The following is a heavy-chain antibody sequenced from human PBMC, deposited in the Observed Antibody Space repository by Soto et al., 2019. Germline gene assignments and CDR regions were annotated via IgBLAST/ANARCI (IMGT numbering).Heavy chain of an antibody. D-gene: IGHD3-10*01. J-gene: IGHJ6*03. CDR3: ARERTFGENNHNYMDV. CDR2: IWSDGSNQ. Sequence: QVQLVESGGGVVQPGGSLRLSCAASAFTFSRHGMHWVRQAPGKGLQWVGVIWSDGSNQRYAEPVKGRFTISRDNSKNTLYLQMNSLRAEDTAVYYCARERTFGENNHNYMDVLGTGITVSVSS. V-gene: IGHV3-33*01. CDR1: AFTFSRHG.